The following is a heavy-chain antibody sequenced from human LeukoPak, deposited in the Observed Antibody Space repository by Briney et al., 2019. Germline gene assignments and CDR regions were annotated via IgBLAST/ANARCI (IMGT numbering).Heavy chain of an antibody. CDR3: ARQEWSKYYFDY. CDR1: GGSISSGDYY. J-gene: IGHJ4*02. Sequence: PSETLSLTCTVSGGSISSGDYYWSWIRQPPGKGLEWIGYIYYSGSTYYNPSLKSRVTISVDTSKNQFSLKLSSVTAADTAVYYCARQEWSKYYFDYWGQGTLVTVSS. D-gene: IGHD3-3*01. CDR2: IYYSGST. V-gene: IGHV4-30-4*02.